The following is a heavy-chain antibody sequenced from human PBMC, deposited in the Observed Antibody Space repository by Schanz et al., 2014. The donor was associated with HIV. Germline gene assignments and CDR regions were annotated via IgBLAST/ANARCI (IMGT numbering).Heavy chain of an antibody. V-gene: IGHV1-18*01. Sequence: QVQLVQSGAEVKKPGASVRVSCKASGYSFTFYGISWVRQAPGQGPEWMGRISVYNGNTNYAQNLQGRVTMTTDTSTSTTYMELTSLRSDDTAVYFCARDNEGPRTSDFFYYYALDVWGQGTTVTVSS. CDR2: ISVYNGNT. CDR3: ARDNEGPRTSDFFYYYALDV. J-gene: IGHJ6*02. D-gene: IGHD1-7*01. CDR1: GYSFTFYG.